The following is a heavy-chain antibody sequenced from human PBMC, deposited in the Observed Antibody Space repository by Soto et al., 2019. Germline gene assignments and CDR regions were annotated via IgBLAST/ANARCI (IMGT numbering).Heavy chain of an antibody. D-gene: IGHD3-22*01. CDR2: IYYSGST. V-gene: IGHV4-59*08. Sequence: SETLSLTCTVSGGCLGIYYWCWIRQPPGKGLEWIGYIYYSGSTNYNPSLKSRVTISVDTSKNQFSLKLSSVTAADTAVYYCARHFCYFECSGYYQDLLYF. CDR3: ARHFCYFECSGYYQDLLYF. CDR1: GGCLGIYY. J-gene: IGHJ1*01.